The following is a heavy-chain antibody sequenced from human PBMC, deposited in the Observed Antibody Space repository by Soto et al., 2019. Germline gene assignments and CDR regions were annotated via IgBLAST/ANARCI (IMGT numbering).Heavy chain of an antibody. J-gene: IGHJ5*02. CDR1: GDSISSSNW. Sequence: PSETLSLTCGVSGDSISSSNWWNWVRQPPGKGLEWIGEIHHSVSTNYNPSLKSRVTISVDKSKNQFSLKLNSVIAADTAVYFCARVRQYCSSTSCYLDPWGQGTMVTVYS. V-gene: IGHV4-4*02. CDR3: ARVRQYCSSTSCYLDP. CDR2: IHHSVST. D-gene: IGHD2-2*01.